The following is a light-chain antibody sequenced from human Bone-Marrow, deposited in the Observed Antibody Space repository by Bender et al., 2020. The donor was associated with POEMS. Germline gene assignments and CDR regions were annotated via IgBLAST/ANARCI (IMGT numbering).Light chain of an antibody. Sequence: QSVLTQPPSASGAPGQRVTISCSGSSSNIGAGYEVHWYQQLPGTAPKLLIYGNSNRPSGVPDRFSGSKSGTSASLAITGLQAEDEAEYYCQSYDSSLSGTWVFGGGTKLTVL. CDR1: SSNIGAGYE. J-gene: IGLJ3*02. CDR2: GNS. CDR3: QSYDSSLSGTWV. V-gene: IGLV1-40*01.